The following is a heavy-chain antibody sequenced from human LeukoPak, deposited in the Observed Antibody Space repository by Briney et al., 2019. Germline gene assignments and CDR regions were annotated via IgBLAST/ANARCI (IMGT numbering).Heavy chain of an antibody. Sequence: GGSLRLSCAASGFTFSSYAMSWVRQAPGKGLEWVSAISGSGGSTYYADSVKGRFTISRDNSKDTLYLQMNSLRAEDTAVYYCAKDRSSGWYFDYWGQGTLVTVSS. D-gene: IGHD6-19*01. CDR2: ISGSGGST. V-gene: IGHV3-23*01. CDR3: AKDRSSGWYFDY. J-gene: IGHJ4*02. CDR1: GFTFSSYA.